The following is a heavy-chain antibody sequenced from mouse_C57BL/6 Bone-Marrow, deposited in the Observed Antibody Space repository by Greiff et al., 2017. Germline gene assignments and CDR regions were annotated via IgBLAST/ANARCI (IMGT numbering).Heavy chain of an antibody. CDR2: IYPGSGNT. CDR1: GYTFTDYY. D-gene: IGHD1-1*01. J-gene: IGHJ1*03. V-gene: IGHV1-76*01. CDR3: ARFYYYGSSPHWYFDV. Sequence: VNVVESGAELVRPGASVKLSCKASGYTFTDYYINWVKQRPGQGLEWIARIYPGSGNTYYNEKFKGKATLTAEKSSSTAYMQLSSLTSEDSAVYFCARFYYYGSSPHWYFDVWGTGTTVTVSS.